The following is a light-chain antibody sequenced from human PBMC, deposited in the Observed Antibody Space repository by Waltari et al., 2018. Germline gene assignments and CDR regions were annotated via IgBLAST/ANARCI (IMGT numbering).Light chain of an antibody. CDR3: SSYTGRVYV. Sequence: QSALTQPASVSGSPGQSITISCTGTSSDVGSYNSVSCYQQHPGKGPKPVLYEDNKRPSGVSTRVSGSRSGNTASLTISGLQTEDEADYYCSSYTGRVYVFGTGTKVTVL. J-gene: IGLJ1*01. CDR2: EDN. CDR1: SSDVGSYNS. V-gene: IGLV2-14*02.